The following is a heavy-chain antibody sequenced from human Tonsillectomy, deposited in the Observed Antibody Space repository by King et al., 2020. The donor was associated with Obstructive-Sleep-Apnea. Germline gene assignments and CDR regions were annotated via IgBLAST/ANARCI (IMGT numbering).Heavy chain of an antibody. D-gene: IGHD3-3*01. CDR2: ISWDGGST. V-gene: IGHV3-43D*03. J-gene: IGHJ6*02. CDR3: AKDMDPVPRVLGHYDFWSGYSYYYYGMDV. Sequence: VQLVESGGVVVQPGGSLRLSCAASGFTFDDYAMHWVRQAPGKGLEWVSLISWDGGSTYYADSVKGRFTISRDNSKNSLYMQMNSLRAEDTALYYCAKDMDPVPRVLGHYDFWSGYSYYYYGMDVWGQGTTVTVSS. CDR1: GFTFDDYA.